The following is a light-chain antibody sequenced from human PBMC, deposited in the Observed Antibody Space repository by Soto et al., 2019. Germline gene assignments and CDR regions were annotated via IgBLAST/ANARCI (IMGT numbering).Light chain of an antibody. V-gene: IGKV1-5*03. CDR1: ESINSW. CDR2: KAS. Sequence: DIPMTQSPSTLSASVGDRVTITCRASESINSWLAWYQQKPGKAPKLLIYKASNLESGVPSRFSGSGSGTEFPLTITSLQPDDFATYYCQQYQSYSQFGQGTKVEIK. J-gene: IGKJ1*01. CDR3: QQYQSYSQ.